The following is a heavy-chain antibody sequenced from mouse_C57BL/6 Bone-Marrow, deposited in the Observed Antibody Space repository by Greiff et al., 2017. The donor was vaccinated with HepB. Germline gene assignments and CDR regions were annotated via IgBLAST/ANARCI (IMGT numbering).Heavy chain of an antibody. Sequence: VQRVESGAELVRPGSSVKLSCKASGYTFTSYWMHWVKQRPIQGLEWIGNIDPSDSETHYNQKFKDKATLTVDKSSSTAYMQLSSLTSEDSAVYYCARDYYYGNAMDYWGQGTSVTVSS. D-gene: IGHD1-1*01. CDR1: GYTFTSYW. CDR3: ARDYYYGNAMDY. J-gene: IGHJ4*01. CDR2: IDPSDSET. V-gene: IGHV1-52*01.